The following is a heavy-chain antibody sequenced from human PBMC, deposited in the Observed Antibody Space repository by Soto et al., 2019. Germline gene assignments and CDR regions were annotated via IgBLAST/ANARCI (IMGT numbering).Heavy chain of an antibody. D-gene: IGHD2-15*01. J-gene: IGHJ6*02. CDR2: IWYDGSNK. V-gene: IGHV3-33*01. Sequence: QVQLVESGGGVVQPGRSLRLSCAASGFTFSSYGMHWVRQAPGKGLEWVAVIWYDGSNKYYADSVKGRFTISRDNSKNTLYLQMNSLRAGDTAVYYCAREGGDCSGGSCYSVDYYYYGMDVWGQGTTVTVSS. CDR1: GFTFSSYG. CDR3: AREGGDCSGGSCYSVDYYYYGMDV.